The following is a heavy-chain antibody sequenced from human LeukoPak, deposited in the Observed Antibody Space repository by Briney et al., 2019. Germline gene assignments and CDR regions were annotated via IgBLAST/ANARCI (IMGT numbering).Heavy chain of an antibody. J-gene: IGHJ6*02. CDR1: GFTFSSYS. V-gene: IGHV3-21*01. D-gene: IGHD3-22*01. CDR2: ISSSSSYI. CDR3: ARDLDYYDSTLKDYYGMDV. Sequence: GGSLRLSCAASGFTFSSYSMNWVRQAPGKGLEWVSSISSSSSYIYYADSVKGRFTISRDNAKNSLYLQMNSLRAEDTAVYYCARDLDYYDSTLKDYYGMDVWGQGTTVTVSS.